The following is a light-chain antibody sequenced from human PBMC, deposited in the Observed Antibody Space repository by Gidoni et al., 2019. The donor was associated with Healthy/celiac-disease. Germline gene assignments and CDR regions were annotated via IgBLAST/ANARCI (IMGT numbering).Light chain of an antibody. Sequence: DSVMTPSPDSLAVSLGERATINCKSSKSVLYSSNNKNYFAGYQLQPGQPPKLLIYWASTRESGVPDPFSGSGSGTDFALTISSLQAEDVAVYYCQQYYSPPWTFGQXTKVEIK. CDR2: WAS. J-gene: IGKJ1*01. V-gene: IGKV4-1*01. CDR1: KSVLYSSNNKNY. CDR3: QQYYSPPWT.